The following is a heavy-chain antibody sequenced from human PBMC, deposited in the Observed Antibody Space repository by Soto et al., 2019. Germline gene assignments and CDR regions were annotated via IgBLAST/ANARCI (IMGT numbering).Heavy chain of an antibody. CDR2: ISYDGSNK. V-gene: IGHV3-30*18. D-gene: IGHD1-1*01. Sequence: SLRLSCAASGFTFSSYGMHWVRQAPGKGLEWVAVISYDGSNKYYADSVKGRFTISRDNSKNTLYLQMNSLRAEDTAVYYCAKDGRDGYNSLPPTYFDYWGQGTLVTVSS. J-gene: IGHJ4*02. CDR1: GFTFSSYG. CDR3: AKDGRDGYNSLPPTYFDY.